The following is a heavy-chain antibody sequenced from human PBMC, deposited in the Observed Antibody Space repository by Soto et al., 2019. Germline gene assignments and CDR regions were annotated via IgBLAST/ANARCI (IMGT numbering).Heavy chain of an antibody. CDR3: ARDSRYYYDSSGYY. CDR1: GFTFSNYG. D-gene: IGHD3-22*01. Sequence: PGGSLRLSCAASGFTFSNYGMHWVRQAPGKGLEWVSSISSSSSYIYYADSVKGRFTISRDNAKNSLYLQMNSLRAEDTAVYYCARDSRYYYDSSGYYWGQGTLVTVSS. CDR2: ISSSSSYI. J-gene: IGHJ4*02. V-gene: IGHV3-21*01.